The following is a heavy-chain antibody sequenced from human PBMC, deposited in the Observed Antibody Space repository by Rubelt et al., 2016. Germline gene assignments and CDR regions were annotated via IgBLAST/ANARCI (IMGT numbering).Heavy chain of an antibody. CDR1: GYTFTSYG. V-gene: IGHV1-18*01. CDR2: IDPNSGAT. D-gene: IGHD6-13*01. CDR3: ARDYIPAGGNFDY. Sequence: QVQLVQSGAEVKKPGASVKVSCKASGYTFTSYGFDWVRQAPGLGLEWMGWIDPNSGATNYTQIFQGRVTMTADTSTTTAYMELRSLRSDDTAVYYCARDYIPAGGNFDYWGQGTLVTVSS. J-gene: IGHJ4*02.